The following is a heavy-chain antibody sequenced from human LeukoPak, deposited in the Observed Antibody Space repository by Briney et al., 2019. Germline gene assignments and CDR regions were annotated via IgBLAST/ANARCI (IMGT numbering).Heavy chain of an antibody. V-gene: IGHV3-48*01. Sequence: GGSLRLSCEASGFTFSSYSMTWVRQAPGKRLEWISYIGSNGSPTHYADSVKGRFTISRDNAKNSLYLQVNSLTVEDTAVYYCAKDQVPYCTTHYYGAIDAWGQGTLVTVSS. CDR2: IGSNGSPT. D-gene: IGHD2-8*01. CDR3: AKDQVPYCTTHYYGAIDA. CDR1: GFTFSSYS. J-gene: IGHJ3*01.